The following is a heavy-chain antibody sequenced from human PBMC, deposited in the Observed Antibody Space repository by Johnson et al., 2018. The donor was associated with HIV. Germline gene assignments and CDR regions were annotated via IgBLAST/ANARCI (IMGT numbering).Heavy chain of an antibody. V-gene: IGHV3-66*02. D-gene: IGHD3-10*01. CDR1: GFTVSSNY. CDR2: IYSGGST. CDR3: ARSPGEADAFDI. J-gene: IGHJ3*02. Sequence: VQLVESGGGVVRPGGSLRLSCAASGFTVSSNYMSWVRQAPGKGLEWVSVIYSGGSTYYADSVKGRFTISRDSSKNTLYLQMNSLRAEDTAMYYCARSPGEADAFDIWGQGTMVTVSS.